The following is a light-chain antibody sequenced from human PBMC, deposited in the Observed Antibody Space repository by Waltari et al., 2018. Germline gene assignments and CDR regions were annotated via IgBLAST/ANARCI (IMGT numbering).Light chain of an antibody. J-gene: IGKJ4*01. Sequence: EIVLTQSPATLSLSPGERGPLPCRASQGVSSNLAWYQQKPGQAPRLLIYDASNRATGVPARFSGSGSGTDFTLTISSLEPEDFAVYYCQQRGTWPLTFGGGTKVEIK. CDR2: DAS. CDR1: QGVSSN. V-gene: IGKV3-11*01. CDR3: QQRGTWPLT.